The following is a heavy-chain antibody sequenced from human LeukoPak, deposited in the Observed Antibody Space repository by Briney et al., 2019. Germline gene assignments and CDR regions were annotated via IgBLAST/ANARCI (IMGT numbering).Heavy chain of an antibody. D-gene: IGHD3-22*01. Sequence: ASVKVSCKASGYTFTSYGISWLRQAPGQGLEWMGWISAYNGNTNYAQKLQGRVTMTTDTSTSTAYMELRSLRSDDTAVYYCARDRGYYYDSSGYSPWGQGTLVTVSS. V-gene: IGHV1-18*01. CDR2: ISAYNGNT. J-gene: IGHJ4*02. CDR1: GYTFTSYG. CDR3: ARDRGYYYDSSGYSP.